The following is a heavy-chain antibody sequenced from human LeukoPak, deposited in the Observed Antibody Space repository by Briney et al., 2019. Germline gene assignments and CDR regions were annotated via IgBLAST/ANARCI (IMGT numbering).Heavy chain of an antibody. Sequence: KIGESLKISCKGSGYSFTNYWIGWVRQMPGKGLEWMGIIYPGDSDTKYSPSFQGQVTISADMSITTAYLQLSSLRASDTAIYYCARRMRDYRTWDYWGQGTPVTVSS. CDR2: IYPGDSDT. J-gene: IGHJ4*02. CDR1: GYSFTNYW. CDR3: ARRMRDYRTWDY. V-gene: IGHV5-51*01. D-gene: IGHD1-14*01.